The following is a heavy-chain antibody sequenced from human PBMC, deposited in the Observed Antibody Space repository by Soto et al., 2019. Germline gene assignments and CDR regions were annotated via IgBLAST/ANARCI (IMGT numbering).Heavy chain of an antibody. CDR1: GFTFSSYA. Sequence: EVQLLESGGGLVQPGGSLRLSCAASGFTFSSYAMSWVRQAPGKGLEWVSAISGSGGSTYYADSVKGRFTISRDNSKNTLYLQMNSLRAEDTAVYYCAKLWFGDRRLYYYGMDVWGQGTTVTVSS. D-gene: IGHD3-10*01. V-gene: IGHV3-23*01. J-gene: IGHJ6*02. CDR2: ISGSGGST. CDR3: AKLWFGDRRLYYYGMDV.